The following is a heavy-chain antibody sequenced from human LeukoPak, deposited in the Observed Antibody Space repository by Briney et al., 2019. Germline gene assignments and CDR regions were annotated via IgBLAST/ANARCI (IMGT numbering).Heavy chain of an antibody. J-gene: IGHJ5*02. V-gene: IGHV3-48*03. CDR3: ARDGGWSSTSCYSRFNWFDP. Sequence: GGSLRLSCAASGFTFSSYEMNWVRQAPGKGLEWVSYISSSGSTIHYADSVEGRFTISRDNAKNSLYLQMNSLRAEDTAVYYCARDGGWSSTSCYSRFNWFDPWGQGTLVTLSS. CDR1: GFTFSSYE. D-gene: IGHD2-2*01. CDR2: ISSSGSTI.